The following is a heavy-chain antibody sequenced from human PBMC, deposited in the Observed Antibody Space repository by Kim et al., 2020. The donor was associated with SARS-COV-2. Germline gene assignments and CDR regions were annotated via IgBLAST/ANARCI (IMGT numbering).Heavy chain of an antibody. CDR2: IYSGGTT. J-gene: IGHJ6*02. V-gene: IGHV3-53*01. Sequence: GGSLRLSCAASGFSVSSNYMSWVRQAPGKGLEWVSLIYSGGTTYNVDSVRGRFTISRDNSKNTLYLQMNSLRAEDTAVYYCASGPYYYYYGMDVWGQGTTVTVSS. CDR1: GFSVSSNY. CDR3: ASGPYYYYYGMDV.